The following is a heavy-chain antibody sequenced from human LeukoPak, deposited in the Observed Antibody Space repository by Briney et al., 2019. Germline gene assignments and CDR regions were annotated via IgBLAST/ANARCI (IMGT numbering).Heavy chain of an antibody. CDR3: ARVGSSSWYGGGFDP. D-gene: IGHD6-13*01. Sequence: SETLSLTCAVYGGSFSGYYWSWIRQPPGNGLEWIGEINHSGSTNYNPSLKSRVTISVDTSKNQFSLKLSSVTAADTAVYYCARVGSSSWYGGGFDPWGQGTLVTVSS. CDR1: GGSFSGYY. V-gene: IGHV4-34*01. CDR2: INHSGST. J-gene: IGHJ5*02.